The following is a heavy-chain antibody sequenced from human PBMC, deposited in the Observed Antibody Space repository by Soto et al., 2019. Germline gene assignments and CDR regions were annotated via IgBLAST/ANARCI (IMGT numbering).Heavy chain of an antibody. J-gene: IGHJ3*02. CDR2: INPNSGGT. CDR3: ARNYYYDSSGYPGAFDT. Sequence: ASVKVSCKASGGTFSSYAISWVRQAPGQGLEWMGWINPNSGGTNYAQKFQGRVTMTRDTSISTAYMELSRLRSDDTAVYYCARNYYYDSSGYPGAFDTWGQGTMVTVSS. CDR1: GGTFSSYA. V-gene: IGHV1-2*02. D-gene: IGHD3-22*01.